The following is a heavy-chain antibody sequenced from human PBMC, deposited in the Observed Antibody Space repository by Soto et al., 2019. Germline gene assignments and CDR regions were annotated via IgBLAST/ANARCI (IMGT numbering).Heavy chain of an antibody. J-gene: IGHJ5*02. Sequence: GGSLRLSCAASGFTFSDYYMSLIRQAPGKGLEWVSYISSSGSTIYYADSVKGRFTISRDNAKNSLYLQMNSLRAEDTAVYYCARGYCSGGSCFHGWFDPWGQGTLVTVS. CDR2: ISSSGSTI. CDR1: GFTFSDYY. V-gene: IGHV3-11*01. CDR3: ARGYCSGGSCFHGWFDP. D-gene: IGHD2-15*01.